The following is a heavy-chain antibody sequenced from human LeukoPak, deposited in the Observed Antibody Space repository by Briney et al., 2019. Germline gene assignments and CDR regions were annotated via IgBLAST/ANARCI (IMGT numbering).Heavy chain of an antibody. D-gene: IGHD6-25*01. CDR2: INPSSGGT. Sequence: GASVKVSCKASGYTFTNYYIHWVRQAPGQGLEWLGWINPSSGGTNYAQRFQGRVTMTRDTSISTAYMELSGLKSDDTAVYYCARAGGPYDYWGQGTLVTVSS. CDR1: GYTFTNYY. CDR3: ARAGGPYDY. J-gene: IGHJ4*02. V-gene: IGHV1-2*02.